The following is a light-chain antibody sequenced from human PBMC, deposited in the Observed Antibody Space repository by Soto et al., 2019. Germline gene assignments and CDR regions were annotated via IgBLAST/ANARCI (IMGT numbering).Light chain of an antibody. J-gene: IGKJ1*01. CDR3: QQSYSTPPCT. Sequence: DVQMTQSPSSLSASVGDRVTITCRASQSVSIYLNWYQQKPGKAPNLLISAASSLQNGVPSRFRGSGSGTDFTLTISGLQPEDFATYYCQQSYSTPPCTFGQGTKVEIK. CDR1: QSVSIY. V-gene: IGKV1-39*01. CDR2: AAS.